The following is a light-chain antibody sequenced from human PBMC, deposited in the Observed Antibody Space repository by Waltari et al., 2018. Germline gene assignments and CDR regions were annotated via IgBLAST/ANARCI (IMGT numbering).Light chain of an antibody. J-gene: IGKJ1*01. V-gene: IGKV3-20*01. CDR2: NTY. CDR1: QSVGRS. CDR3: QHNVRLPVT. Sequence: EIVLTQSLGTLSLSPGERAPLSCRASQSVGRSLVWYQQKPGQAPRLVIYNTYTRATGIPDRFSGSGSGTDFSLTISRLEPEDFAGYYCQHNVRLPVTFGQGTKVEIK.